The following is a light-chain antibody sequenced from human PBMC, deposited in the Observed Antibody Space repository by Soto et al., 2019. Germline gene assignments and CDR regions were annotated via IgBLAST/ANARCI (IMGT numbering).Light chain of an antibody. J-gene: IGKJ2*01. V-gene: IGKV3-20*01. CDR2: GAS. CDR1: QSVSSGY. CDR3: QHYGSSPYT. Sequence: IVLTQSPGTLSLSPGERVTLSCRASQSVSSGYLAWYQQRPGQAPRLLIYGASSRTTGIPHGFSGSGSGTDFTLTISRLEPEDFAVYYCQHYGSSPYTFGQGTKLEIK.